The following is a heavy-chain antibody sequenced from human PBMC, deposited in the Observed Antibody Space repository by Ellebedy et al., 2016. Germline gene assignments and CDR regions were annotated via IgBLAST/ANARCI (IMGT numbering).Heavy chain of an antibody. V-gene: IGHV3-66*01. CDR2: VYPDGNT. J-gene: IGHJ6*02. D-gene: IGHD2-15*01. CDR1: GFIVSSNY. Sequence: GESLKISCAASGFIVSSNYMNWVRQAPGKGLEWVSAVYPDGNTYYSDSVKGRFTISRDNSRNTVYLQMNSLRAEDTAVYYCARGSNFRVAFDGMDVWGQGTTVTVSS. CDR3: ARGSNFRVAFDGMDV.